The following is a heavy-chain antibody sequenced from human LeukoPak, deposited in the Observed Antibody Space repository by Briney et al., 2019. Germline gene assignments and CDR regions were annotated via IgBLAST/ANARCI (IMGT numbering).Heavy chain of an antibody. CDR2: IKSKTDGGTT. CDR1: GFTFSNAW. D-gene: IGHD3-3*01. J-gene: IGHJ4*02. V-gene: IGHV3-15*01. Sequence: PGGSLRLSCAASGFTFSNAWMSWVRQAPGKGLEWVGRIKSKTDGGTTDYAAPVKGRFTISRDDSKNTLYLQMNSLTAEDTAAYYCARLWSGYYYLDYWGQGTLVTVSS. CDR3: ARLWSGYYYLDY.